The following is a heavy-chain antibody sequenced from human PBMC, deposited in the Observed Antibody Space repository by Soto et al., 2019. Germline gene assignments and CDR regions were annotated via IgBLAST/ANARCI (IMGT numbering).Heavy chain of an antibody. J-gene: IGHJ5*02. Sequence: SVKVSCKAYGGTFSSYAISWVQQAPGQGLEWMGGIIPIFGTANYAQKFQGRVTITADESTSTAYMELSSLRSEDTAVYYCASDGLAPTYYYGSGRFDPWGQGTLVTVSS. CDR3: ASDGLAPTYYYGSGRFDP. V-gene: IGHV1-69*13. D-gene: IGHD3-10*01. CDR2: IIPIFGTA. CDR1: GGTFSSYA.